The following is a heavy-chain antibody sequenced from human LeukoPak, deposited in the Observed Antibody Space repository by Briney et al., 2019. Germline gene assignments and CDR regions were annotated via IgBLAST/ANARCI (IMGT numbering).Heavy chain of an antibody. V-gene: IGHV3-74*01. CDR1: GFTFSSYW. J-gene: IGHJ3*02. CDR3: ARRTTVVTEGAFDI. D-gene: IGHD4-23*01. Sequence: GGSLRLSCVASGFTFSSYWMHWVRQDPRKGLVWVSRINGDGRNINYTDSVRGRFTISRDNAKNSLYLQMNSLRAEDTAVYYCARRTTVVTEGAFDIWGQGTMVTVSS. CDR2: INGDGRNI.